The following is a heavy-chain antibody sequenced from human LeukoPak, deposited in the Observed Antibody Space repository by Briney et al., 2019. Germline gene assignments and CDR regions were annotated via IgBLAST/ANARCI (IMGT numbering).Heavy chain of an antibody. CDR1: GFTFSSYG. V-gene: IGHV3-23*01. CDR2: ISTSGGST. D-gene: IGHD1-20*01. J-gene: IGHJ4*02. CDR3: AKVVVAYNWNDGPCDY. Sequence: GGTLRLSCAASGFTFSSYGMSWVRQAPGKGLEWVSAISTSGGSTYYADSVKGRFTISRDNSKNTLSLQVNSLTAEDTAVYYCAKVVVAYNWNDGPCDYWGQGTLVTVSS.